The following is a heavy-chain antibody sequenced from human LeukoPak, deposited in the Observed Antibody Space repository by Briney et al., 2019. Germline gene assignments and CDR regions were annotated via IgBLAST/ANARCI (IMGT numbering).Heavy chain of an antibody. D-gene: IGHD3-22*01. CDR1: GFTFSSYS. V-gene: IGHV3-21*01. J-gene: IGHJ4*02. CDR3: ARERLPHYYDRRRPDPEGNDY. CDR2: ISSSSSYI. Sequence: PGGSLRLSCAASGFTFSSYSMNWVRQAPGKGLEWVSSISSSSSYIYYADSVKGRFTISRDNAKNSLYLQMNSLRAEDTAVYYCARERLPHYYDRRRPDPEGNDYWGQGTLVTVSS.